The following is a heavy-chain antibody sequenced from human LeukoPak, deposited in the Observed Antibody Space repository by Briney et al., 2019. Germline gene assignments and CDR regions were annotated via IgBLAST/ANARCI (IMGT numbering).Heavy chain of an antibody. V-gene: IGHV4-59*08. CDR2: IYFSGST. Sequence: SETLTLTCTVSGGSISSYYWSWLRQPPGKGLEWIGYIYFSGSTNYNPSLKSRVTISADTSKNQFSLKLSSVTAADTAVHYCATTTIVAPGTTGGYYFDYWGQGTLVTVSS. D-gene: IGHD6-13*01. CDR3: ATTTIVAPGTTGGYYFDY. J-gene: IGHJ4*02. CDR1: GGSISSYY.